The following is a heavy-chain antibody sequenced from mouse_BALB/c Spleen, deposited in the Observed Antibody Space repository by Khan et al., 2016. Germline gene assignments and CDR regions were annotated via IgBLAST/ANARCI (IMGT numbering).Heavy chain of an antibody. CDR3: ARSGYYVRYAMGY. Sequence: VQLQESGAELMKPGASVKISCKATGYTFSSYWIEWVKQRPGHGLEWIGEILHGSGSTNYNEKFKGKSTFNADTSSNTTYMQLISLTSEDSAVYYCARSGYYVRYAMGYWGQGTSVPVS. CDR1: GYTFSSYW. V-gene: IGHV1-9*01. D-gene: IGHD2-3*01. CDR2: ILHGSGST. J-gene: IGHJ4*01.